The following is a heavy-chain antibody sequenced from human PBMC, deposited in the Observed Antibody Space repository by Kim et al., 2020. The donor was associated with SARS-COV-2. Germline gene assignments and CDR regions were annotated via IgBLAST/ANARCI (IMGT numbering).Heavy chain of an antibody. CDR2: IYYSGST. V-gene: IGHV4-39*07. J-gene: IGHJ3*02. D-gene: IGHD5-12*01. CDR1: GGSISSSNYY. Sequence: SETLSLTCTVSGGSISSSNYYWGWIRQPPGKGLEWIGSIYYSGSTYYNPSLKSRVTISVDTSKNQFSLKLSSVTAADTAVYYCASTVERWLQLGTSKKDAFDIWGQGTMVTVSS. CDR3: ASTVERWLQLGTSKKDAFDI.